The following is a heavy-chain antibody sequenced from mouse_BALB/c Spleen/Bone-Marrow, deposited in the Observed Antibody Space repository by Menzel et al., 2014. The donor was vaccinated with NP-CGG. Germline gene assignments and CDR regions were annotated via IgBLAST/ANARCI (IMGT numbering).Heavy chain of an antibody. Sequence: EVQLVESGPDLVKPSQSLSLPCTVTGYSITSGYSWHWIRQFPGNKLEWMGYIHYSVSTNYNPSLKSRISITRDTSKNRFFLQLNSVTTEDTATYYCARRGGNWYFDVWGAGTTVTVSS. V-gene: IGHV3-1*02. CDR1: GYSITSGYS. CDR3: ARRGGNWYFDV. J-gene: IGHJ1*01. CDR2: IHYSVST. D-gene: IGHD1-1*02.